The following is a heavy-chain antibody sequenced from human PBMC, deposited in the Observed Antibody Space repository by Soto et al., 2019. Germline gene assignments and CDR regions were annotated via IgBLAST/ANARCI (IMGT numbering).Heavy chain of an antibody. D-gene: IGHD2-15*01. J-gene: IGHJ4*02. V-gene: IGHV3-30-3*01. CDR3: ARDPPIVVVVAATPYFDY. CDR2: ISYDGSNK. Sequence: QVQVVESGGGVVQPGRSLRLSCVASGFTFSSYAMHWVRQAPGKGLEWVAVISYDGSNKYFAQSVKGRFTISRDNSKNTLYLQMNSLRAEDTAVYYCARDPPIVVVVAATPYFDYWGQGTLVTVSS. CDR1: GFTFSSYA.